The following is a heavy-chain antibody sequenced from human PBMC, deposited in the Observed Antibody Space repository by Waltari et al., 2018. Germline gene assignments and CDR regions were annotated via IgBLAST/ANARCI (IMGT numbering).Heavy chain of an antibody. V-gene: IGHV3-48*01. CDR2: ISSSSSTI. D-gene: IGHD6-13*01. CDR3: ARDGYEGFDYYMDV. Sequence: EVQLVESGGGLVQPGGSLRLSCAASGFTFSSSSMNWVRQAPGKGLEWVSYISSSSSTIYYADSVKGRFTISRDNAKNSLYLQMNSLRAEDTAVYYCARDGYEGFDYYMDVWGKGTTVTVSS. J-gene: IGHJ6*03. CDR1: GFTFSSSS.